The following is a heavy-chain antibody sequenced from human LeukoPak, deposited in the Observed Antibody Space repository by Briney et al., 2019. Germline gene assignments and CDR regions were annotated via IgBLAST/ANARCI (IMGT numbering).Heavy chain of an antibody. CDR1: GFTFSSYS. J-gene: IGHJ4*02. Sequence: GGSLRLSCAASGFTFSSYSMNWVRQAPGKGLEWVSSISSSSSYIYYADSVKGRFTISRDNAKNSLYLQMNSLRAEDTAVYYCARSGGNSVAGDYWGQGTLVTVSS. CDR2: ISSSSSYI. V-gene: IGHV3-21*01. D-gene: IGHD4-23*01. CDR3: ARSGGNSVAGDY.